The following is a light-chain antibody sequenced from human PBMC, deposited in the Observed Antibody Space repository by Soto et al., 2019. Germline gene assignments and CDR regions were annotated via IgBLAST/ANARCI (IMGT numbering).Light chain of an antibody. V-gene: IGLV1-40*01. J-gene: IGLJ1*01. CDR3: QSYDSSLRDV. CDR1: SSNIGAGYD. Sequence: QSVLTQPPSVSGAPGQRVTISCTGSSSNIGAGYDVHWYQQLPGTAPKLLIYGNTDRPSGVPDRFSGSKSGKSASLAITGLQTEDDAAYYCQSYDSSLRDVSRTGTTVTV. CDR2: GNT.